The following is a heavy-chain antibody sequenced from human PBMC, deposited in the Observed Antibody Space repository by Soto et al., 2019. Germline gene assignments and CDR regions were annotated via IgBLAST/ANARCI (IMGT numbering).Heavy chain of an antibody. Sequence: GGSLRLSCAASGFTFSSYGMHWVRQAPGKGLEWVAVISYDGSNKYYADSVKGRFTISRDNSKNTLYLQMNSLRAEDTAVYYCAKGRLLWFGELFDAFDIWGQGTMVTVSS. CDR1: GFTFSSYG. V-gene: IGHV3-30*18. D-gene: IGHD3-10*01. CDR2: ISYDGSNK. J-gene: IGHJ3*02. CDR3: AKGRLLWFGELFDAFDI.